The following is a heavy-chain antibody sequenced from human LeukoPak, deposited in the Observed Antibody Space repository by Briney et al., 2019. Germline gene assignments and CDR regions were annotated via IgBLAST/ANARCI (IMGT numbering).Heavy chain of an antibody. J-gene: IGHJ4*02. CDR1: GYSFTSYW. CDR2: IYPGDSDT. V-gene: IGHV5-51*01. D-gene: IGHD2-2*01. CDR3: ARPGCCSSTSCYSGTTVDY. Sequence: GESLKISCKGSGYSFTSYWIGWVRQMPGKSLERMGIIYPGDSDTRYSPSFQGQVTISPDKSISTAYLQWSSLKASDTAMYYCARPGCCSSTSCYSGTTVDYWGQGTLVTVSS.